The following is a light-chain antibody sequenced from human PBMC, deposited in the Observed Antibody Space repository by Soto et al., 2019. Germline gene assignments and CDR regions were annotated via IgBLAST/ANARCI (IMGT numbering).Light chain of an antibody. J-gene: IGKJ3*01. Sequence: EIVVTQSPGTLSLSPGERATLSCRASQSVSSSYLAWYKQKPGQAPRRLIYGASSRATGIPDRFSGSGSGTDFTLTISRLEPEDFAVDYCQQYGSSLLTFGPGTKVDIK. CDR2: GAS. CDR1: QSVSSSY. CDR3: QQYGSSLLT. V-gene: IGKV3-20*01.